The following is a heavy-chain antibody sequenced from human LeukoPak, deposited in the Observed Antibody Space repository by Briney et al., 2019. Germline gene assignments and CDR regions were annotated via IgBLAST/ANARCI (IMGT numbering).Heavy chain of an antibody. CDR2: IYDSGSA. CDR3: ARVLQNYYHLDV. Sequence: SETLSLTCTVSGVSINSHYWSWIRQPPGKGLEWIGFIYDSGSANYKSSLESRVTMTLDTSKNQFSLKLNSVTAADTAVYYCARVLQNYYHLDVWGKGTTVTVSS. D-gene: IGHD3-3*01. CDR1: GVSINSHY. J-gene: IGHJ6*03. V-gene: IGHV4-59*11.